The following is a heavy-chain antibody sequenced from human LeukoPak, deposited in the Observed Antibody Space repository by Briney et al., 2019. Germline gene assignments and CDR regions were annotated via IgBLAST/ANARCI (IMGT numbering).Heavy chain of an antibody. V-gene: IGHV4-39*01. D-gene: IGHD6-13*01. Sequence: SETLSLTCTVSGGSISSSSYYWGLIRQPPGKGLEWIGSIYYSGSTYYNPSLKSRVTISVDTSKNQFSLKLSSVTAADTAVYYCARRGAAAIDYWGQGTLVTVPS. CDR2: IYYSGST. CDR3: ARRGAAAIDY. J-gene: IGHJ4*02. CDR1: GGSISSSSYY.